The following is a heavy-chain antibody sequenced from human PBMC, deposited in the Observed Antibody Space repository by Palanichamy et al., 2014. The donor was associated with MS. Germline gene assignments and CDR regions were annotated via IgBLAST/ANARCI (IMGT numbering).Heavy chain of an antibody. V-gene: IGHV3-74*01. D-gene: IGHD2/OR15-2a*01. CDR3: ARVSWPAAGDY. CDR1: GFTFSTYW. J-gene: IGHJ4*02. Sequence: EVQLVESGGGLVQPGGSLRLSCAASGFTFSTYWMQWVRQAPGKGLVWVSRINSDGSSTTYADSVKGRFTISRDNARNTVYLQMNGLRGEDTAVYYCARVSWPAAGDYWGQGTLVTVSS. CDR2: INSDGSST.